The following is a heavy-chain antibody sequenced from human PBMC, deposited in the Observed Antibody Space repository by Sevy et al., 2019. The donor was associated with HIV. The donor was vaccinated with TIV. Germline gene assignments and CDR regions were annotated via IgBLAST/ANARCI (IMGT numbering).Heavy chain of an antibody. CDR2: IYISEST. J-gene: IGHJ4*02. V-gene: IGHV4-4*07. CDR1: GDSISSSY. CDR3: AREFFYDSSDYYTPAYYFDY. D-gene: IGHD3-22*01. Sequence: SETLSLTCAVSGDSISSSYWSWIRQPAGKGLEWIGRIYISESTNYNPSLKSQVTMSLDTSKNQFSLRLSSVTAADTAVYYCAREFFYDSSDYYTPAYYFDYWGQGTLVTVSS.